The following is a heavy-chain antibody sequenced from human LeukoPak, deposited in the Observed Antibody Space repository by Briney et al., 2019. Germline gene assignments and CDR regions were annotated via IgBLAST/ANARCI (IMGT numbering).Heavy chain of an antibody. CDR3: ARDGVGASHDY. J-gene: IGHJ4*02. CDR2: ISRDGTTT. CDR1: GFTFSTYW. V-gene: IGHV3-74*01. Sequence: RGSLRLSCAASGFTFSTYWMHRVRQTPGKGLVWVSRISRDGTTTTYADSVKGRFTISRDNAKNTLYLEMNSLRAEDTAVYFCARDGVGASHDYWGQGTLVTVSS. D-gene: IGHD1-26*01.